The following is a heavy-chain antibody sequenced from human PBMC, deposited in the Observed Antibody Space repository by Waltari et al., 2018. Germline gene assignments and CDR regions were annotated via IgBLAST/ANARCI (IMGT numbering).Heavy chain of an antibody. D-gene: IGHD3-10*01. J-gene: IGHJ5*02. V-gene: IGHV4-4*09. CDR3: ARVAYGSGSTNWFDP. Sequence: QVQLQEAGPGLVKPSETLSLTCPDSGGSISRYYWSWVRQPPGKGLEWIGYIYTSGSTNYNPPLKSRVTISVDTSKNQFSLKLSSVTAADTAVYYCARVAYGSGSTNWFDPWGQGTLVTVSS. CDR2: IYTSGST. CDR1: GGSISRYY.